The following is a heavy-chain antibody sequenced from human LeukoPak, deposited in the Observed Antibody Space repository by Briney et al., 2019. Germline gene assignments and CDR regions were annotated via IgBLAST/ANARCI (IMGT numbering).Heavy chain of an antibody. V-gene: IGHV3-21*01. Sequence: GGSLRLSCAASGFTFSSYSMNWVRQAPGKGLEWVSSISSSSSYIYYADSVKGRFTISRDNAKNSLYLQMNSLRAEDTAVYYCARVNSSSSVYYYYYMDVWGKGTTVTVSS. D-gene: IGHD6-6*01. CDR2: ISSSSSYI. J-gene: IGHJ6*03. CDR1: GFTFSSYS. CDR3: ARVNSSSSVYYYYYMDV.